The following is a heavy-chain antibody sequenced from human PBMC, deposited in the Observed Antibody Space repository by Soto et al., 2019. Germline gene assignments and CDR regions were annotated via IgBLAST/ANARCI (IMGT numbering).Heavy chain of an antibody. Sequence: ASVKVSCKASGYTFTSYGISWVRQAPGQGLEWMGWISPYNGNTNFAQKVQGRVTMTTDTSTSTAYMELRSLRSDDTAVYYCARDGCTNGVCYLSYWGQGTLVTSPQ. V-gene: IGHV1-18*01. CDR1: GYTFTSYG. CDR2: ISPYNGNT. D-gene: IGHD2-8*01. J-gene: IGHJ4*02. CDR3: ARDGCTNGVCYLSY.